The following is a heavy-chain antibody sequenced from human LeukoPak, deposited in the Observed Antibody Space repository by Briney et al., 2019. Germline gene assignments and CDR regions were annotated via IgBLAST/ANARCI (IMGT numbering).Heavy chain of an antibody. Sequence: ASVKVSCKASGYTFTGYYMHWGRQAPGQGLEWMGWINPNSGGTNYAQKLQGRVTMTRDTSISTAYMELSRLRSDDTAVYYCARDIVGGTVAGTFDWGQGTLVTVSS. V-gene: IGHV1-2*02. D-gene: IGHD6-19*01. CDR2: INPNSGGT. J-gene: IGHJ4*02. CDR1: GYTFTGYY. CDR3: ARDIVGGTVAGTFD.